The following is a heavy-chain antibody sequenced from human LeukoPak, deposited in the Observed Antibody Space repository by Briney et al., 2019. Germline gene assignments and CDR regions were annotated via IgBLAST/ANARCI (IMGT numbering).Heavy chain of an antibody. CDR3: ARGYYDSSGYYGVFDY. CDR2: IYYSGST. D-gene: IGHD3-22*01. CDR1: GGSISSGGYY. J-gene: IGHJ4*02. V-gene: IGHV4-31*03. Sequence: SETLSLTCTVSGGSISSGGYYWSWIRQHPGKGLEWIGYIYYSGSTYYNPSLKSRVTISVDTSKNQFSLKLSSVTAADTAAYYCARGYYDSSGYYGVFDYWGQGTLVTVSS.